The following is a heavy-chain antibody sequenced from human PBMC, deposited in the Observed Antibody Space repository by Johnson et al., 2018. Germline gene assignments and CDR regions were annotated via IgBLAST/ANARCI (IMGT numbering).Heavy chain of an antibody. V-gene: IGHV3-30*18. Sequence: QVQLVESGGGVVQPGRSLRLSCAASGFTFSSYGMHWVRQAPGKGLEWVAVISYDGSNKYYADSVKGRFTISRDNSKNTLYLQMNSRRARDTAGYYCAKGDYGGKKQDALAIWGQGTMVTVSS. J-gene: IGHJ3*02. D-gene: IGHD4-23*01. CDR3: AKGDYGGKKQDALAI. CDR1: GFTFSSYG. CDR2: ISYDGSNK.